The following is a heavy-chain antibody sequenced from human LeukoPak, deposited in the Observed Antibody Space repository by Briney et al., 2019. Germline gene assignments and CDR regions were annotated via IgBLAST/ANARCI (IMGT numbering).Heavy chain of an antibody. V-gene: IGHV1-24*01. CDR3: VSGSYGWFDP. Sequence: ASVKVSCKVSGYTLTELSMHWVRQAPGKGVEWMGGFDPEDGETIYAQKLQGRVTMTEDTSTDTAYMELSSLRSEDTAVYYCVSGSYGWFDPWGQGTLVTVSS. CDR2: FDPEDGET. J-gene: IGHJ5*02. D-gene: IGHD1-26*01. CDR1: GYTLTELS.